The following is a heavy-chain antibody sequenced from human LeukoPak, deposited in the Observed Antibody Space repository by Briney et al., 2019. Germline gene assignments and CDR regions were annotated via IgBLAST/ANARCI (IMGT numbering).Heavy chain of an antibody. D-gene: IGHD2-15*01. Sequence: PGGSLRLSCAASGFSFTSYAMNWVRQAPGKGLEWVSAISGSGRSTYSADSVRGRFTTSRDNSKNTLYLQMNSLRAEDTAVYYCAKGHWSSGGSSWGQGTLVTVSS. J-gene: IGHJ5*02. CDR1: GFSFTSYA. V-gene: IGHV3-23*01. CDR3: AKGHWSSGGSS. CDR2: ISGSGRST.